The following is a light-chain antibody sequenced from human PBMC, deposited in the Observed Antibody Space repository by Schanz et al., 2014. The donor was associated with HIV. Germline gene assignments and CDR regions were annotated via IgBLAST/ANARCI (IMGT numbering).Light chain of an antibody. V-gene: IGKV3-15*01. CDR3: QQYNNWPLT. CDR1: QSVNFN. CDR2: SAS. J-gene: IGKJ4*01. Sequence: EVVMTQSPATLSVSPGERATLSCRASQSVNFNLAWYQQKHGQAPRLLMYSASTRATGIPARFSGSGSGTEFTLTISSLQSEDFAVYYCQQYNNWPLTFGGGTKVEIK.